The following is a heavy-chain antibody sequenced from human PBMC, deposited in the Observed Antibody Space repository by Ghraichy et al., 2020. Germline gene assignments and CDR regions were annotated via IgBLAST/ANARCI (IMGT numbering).Heavy chain of an antibody. CDR1: GGSISSYT. CDR3: ARATSGTGPDY. V-gene: IGHV4-59*01. J-gene: IGHJ4*01. CDR2: IYNSGGT. Sequence: SETLSLTCTVSGGSISSYTWSWIRQPPGKGLEWIGYIYNSGGTNYNPSLKSRVTISADTSKNQFSLKLNSVTAADTAVYYCARATSGTGPDYWGQGTLVTVSS. D-gene: IGHD6-13*01.